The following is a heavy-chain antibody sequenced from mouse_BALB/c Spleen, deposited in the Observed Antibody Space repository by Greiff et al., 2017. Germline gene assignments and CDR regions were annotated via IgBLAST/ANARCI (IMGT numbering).Heavy chain of an antibody. D-gene: IGHD2-4*01. CDR3: ARGATMITRWYFDV. CDR1: GFNIKDTY. Sequence: EVQLQQSGAELVKPGASVKLSCTASGFNIKDTYMHWVKQRPEQGLEWIGRIDPANGNTKYDPKFQGKATITADTSSNTAYLQLSSLTSEDTAVYYCARGATMITRWYFDVWGAGTTVTVSS. J-gene: IGHJ1*01. CDR2: IDPANGNT. V-gene: IGHV14-3*02.